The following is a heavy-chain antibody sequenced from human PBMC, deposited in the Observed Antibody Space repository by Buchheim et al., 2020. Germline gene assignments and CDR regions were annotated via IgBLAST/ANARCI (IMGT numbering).Heavy chain of an antibody. Sequence: VQLVESGGGVVQPGRSLRLSCAASGFTFSSYWMSWVRQAPGKGLEWVANIKQDGSEKYYVDSVKGRFTISRDNAKNSLYLQMNSLRAEDTAVYYCARDYDFWSGYYYGMDVWGQGTT. CDR3: ARDYDFWSGYYYGMDV. CDR1: GFTFSSYW. D-gene: IGHD3-3*01. CDR2: IKQDGSEK. V-gene: IGHV3-7*01. J-gene: IGHJ6*02.